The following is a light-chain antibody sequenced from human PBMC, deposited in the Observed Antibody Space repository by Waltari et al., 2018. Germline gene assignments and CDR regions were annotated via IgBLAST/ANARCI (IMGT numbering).Light chain of an antibody. V-gene: IGLV3-19*01. J-gene: IGLJ2*01. CDR3: SSRELSGHVV. CDR1: ILRTYY. Sequence: SSDLTQDPDVSVALGQTVRITCQGDILRTYYVNWFRQKPGQATKLVIYGKNNRPAGIPDRFSASSSENTASLIITGAQAEDEADYYCSSRELSGHVVFGGGTRLTVL. CDR2: GKN.